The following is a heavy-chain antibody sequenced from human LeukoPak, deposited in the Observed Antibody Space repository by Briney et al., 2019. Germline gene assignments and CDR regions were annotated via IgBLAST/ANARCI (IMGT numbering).Heavy chain of an antibody. CDR2: VYYTGSE. D-gene: IGHD3-10*01. CDR1: GGSISSTSYH. V-gene: IGHV4-39*01. CDR3: ARYASGSYYWFDP. Sequence: SETLSLTCTVSGGSISSTSYHWAWIRQPPGKGLEWIATVYYTGSEYYNPSLKSRVTISVDTSKSQFSLKLSSVTTADTALYYCARYASGSYYWFDPWGQGTLVTVSS. J-gene: IGHJ5*02.